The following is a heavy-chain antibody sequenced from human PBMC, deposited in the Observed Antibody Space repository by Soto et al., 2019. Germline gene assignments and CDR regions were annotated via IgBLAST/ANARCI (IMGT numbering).Heavy chain of an antibody. V-gene: IGHV6-1*01. Sequence: PSQTRALTCAISGDSVSSNSAAWNWIRQSPSRDLEWLGRTYYRSKWYNDYAVSVKSRITINPDTSKNQFSLQLNSVTPEDTAVYSCAREVAADDGTGLVLDAFAIWGKGTTSTVSS. J-gene: IGHJ3*02. CDR3: AREVAADDGTGLVLDAFAI. CDR1: GDSVSSNSAA. CDR2: TYYRSKWYN. D-gene: IGHD2-8*02.